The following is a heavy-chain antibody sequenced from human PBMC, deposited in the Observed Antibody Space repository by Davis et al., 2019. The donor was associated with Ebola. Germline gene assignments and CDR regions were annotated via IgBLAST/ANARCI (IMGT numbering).Heavy chain of an antibody. CDR2: IRQDGSEK. CDR1: GFTFSSYS. J-gene: IGHJ4*02. D-gene: IGHD6-13*01. Sequence: GESLKISCAASGFTFSSYSMNWVRQAPGKGLEWVASIRQDGSEKYYVDSLKGRFTISRDNAKNSLYLQVNSLRAEDTAVYYCARYSSAWYATSYYFDYWGQGTLVTVSS. V-gene: IGHV3-7*01. CDR3: ARYSSAWYATSYYFDY.